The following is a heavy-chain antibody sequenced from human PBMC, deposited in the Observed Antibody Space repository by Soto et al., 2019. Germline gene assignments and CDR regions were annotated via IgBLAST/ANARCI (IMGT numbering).Heavy chain of an antibody. D-gene: IGHD4-17*01. J-gene: IGHJ4*01. CDR3: ARVAVTTYYFDY. V-gene: IGHV3-74*01. CDR2: INHDGSRT. Sequence: EVQLVESGGDLVQPGGSLRLSCAASGFTFTSYWMHWVRQSPGKGLVWVSRINHDGSRTSYADSVKGRFTISRDNAKNTLYLQMNSLGAEDTAVYYCARVAVTTYYFDYWGHGTLVTVSS. CDR1: GFTFTSYW.